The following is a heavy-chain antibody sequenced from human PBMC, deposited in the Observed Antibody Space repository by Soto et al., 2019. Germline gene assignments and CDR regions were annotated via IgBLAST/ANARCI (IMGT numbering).Heavy chain of an antibody. CDR3: SRLAGHFHYIDV. D-gene: IGHD2-15*01. Sequence: SETLSLTCTVSGGSISSYYWTWIRQPPGKGLEWIGYIYYSGSTNYNPSLKSRVTISVATSKTQFSLKLSSVTAADTAVYYCSRLAGHFHYIDVWGKGTTVTVSS. J-gene: IGHJ6*03. V-gene: IGHV4-59*08. CDR2: IYYSGST. CDR1: GGSISSYY.